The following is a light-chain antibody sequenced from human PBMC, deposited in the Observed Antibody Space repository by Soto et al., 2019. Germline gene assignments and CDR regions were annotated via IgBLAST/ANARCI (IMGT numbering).Light chain of an antibody. CDR2: DAS. Sequence: EIVLTQSPATLSLSPGERATLSCRASQSVSSYLAWYQHKPGQAPRLLIYDASNRATAIPARFSGGGSGTDFTLTISSLEPEDFAVYYCQQRTNWPITFGQGTRLEIK. V-gene: IGKV3-11*01. J-gene: IGKJ5*01. CDR3: QQRTNWPIT. CDR1: QSVSSY.